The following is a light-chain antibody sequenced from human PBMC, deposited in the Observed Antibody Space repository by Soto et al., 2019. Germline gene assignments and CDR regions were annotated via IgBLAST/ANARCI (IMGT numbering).Light chain of an antibody. CDR3: LQYDSYPRT. J-gene: IGKJ1*01. CDR2: GAS. CDR1: QDIRNE. V-gene: IGKV1-16*02. Sequence: DVQMTQSPTSLSAAVGDRVTITCRASQDIRNELDWFQQRPGEAPKALMYGASILHSGVPSKFSGSGSGTDFTLTISSLQPEDFATYYCLQYDSYPRTFAQGTKVDMK.